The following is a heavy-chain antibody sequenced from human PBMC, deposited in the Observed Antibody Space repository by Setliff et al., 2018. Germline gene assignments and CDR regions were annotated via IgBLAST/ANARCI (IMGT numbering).Heavy chain of an antibody. V-gene: IGHV4-38-2*01. Sequence: PSETLSLTCAVSGYSISSGYYRGWIRQPPGKGLEWIGSIYHSGSTYYNPSLKSRVTISVDTSKNQFSLKRSSVTAADTAVYYCARHVLGYSSSYNWFDPWGQGTLVTVSS. CDR1: GYSISSGYY. CDR2: IYHSGST. D-gene: IGHD6-6*01. CDR3: ARHVLGYSSSYNWFDP. J-gene: IGHJ5*02.